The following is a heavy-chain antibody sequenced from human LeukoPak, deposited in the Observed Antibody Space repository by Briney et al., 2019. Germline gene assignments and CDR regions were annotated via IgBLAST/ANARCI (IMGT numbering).Heavy chain of an antibody. D-gene: IGHD6-19*01. Sequence: GGSLRLSCAASGFTFSSYGMHWVRQAPGKGLEWVAVISYDGSNKYYADSVKGRFTISRDNSKNTLYLQMNSLRAEDTAVYYCARMPGIAVAGIDHYFDYWGQGTLVTVSS. V-gene: IGHV3-30*03. CDR1: GFTFSSYG. J-gene: IGHJ4*02. CDR2: ISYDGSNK. CDR3: ARMPGIAVAGIDHYFDY.